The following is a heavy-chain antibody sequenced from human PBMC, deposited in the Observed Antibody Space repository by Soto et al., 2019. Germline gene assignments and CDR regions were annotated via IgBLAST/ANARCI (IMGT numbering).Heavy chain of an antibody. J-gene: IGHJ5*02. Sequence: SETLSLTCTVSGGSISSYYWSWIRQPPGKGLEWIGYIYYSGSTNYNPSLKSRVTISVDTSKNQFSLKLSSVTAADTAVYYCARLFTALDWFDPWGQGTLVTVSS. CDR3: ARLFTALDWFDP. V-gene: IGHV4-59*08. D-gene: IGHD3-10*01. CDR2: IYYSGST. CDR1: GGSISSYY.